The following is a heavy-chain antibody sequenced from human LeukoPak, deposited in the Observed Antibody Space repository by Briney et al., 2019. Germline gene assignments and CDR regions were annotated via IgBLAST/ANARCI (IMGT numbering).Heavy chain of an antibody. V-gene: IGHV4-39*07. Sequence: PSETLSLTCTVSGGSISSSSYYWGWIRQPPGKGLEWIGSIYYSGSTYYNPSLKSRVTISVDTSKNQFSLKLSSVTAADTAVYYCARDSLGDYYYYMDVWGKGTTVTVSS. CDR3: ARDSLGDYYYYMDV. CDR2: IYYSGST. CDR1: GGSISSSSYY. J-gene: IGHJ6*03.